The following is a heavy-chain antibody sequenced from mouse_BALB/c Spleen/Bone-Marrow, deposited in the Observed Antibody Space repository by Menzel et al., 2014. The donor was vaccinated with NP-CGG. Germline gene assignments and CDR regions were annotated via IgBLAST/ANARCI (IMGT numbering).Heavy chain of an antibody. V-gene: IGHV1-87*01. Sequence: QVQLKESGAELARPGASVNLSCKASGYTFTSYWMQWVKQRPGQGLEWIGAIYPGDGDTRYTQKFKGKATLTADKSSSTAYMQLSSLASEDSAVYYCAAYYGSSYWAMDYWGQGTSVTVSP. CDR1: GYTFTSYW. J-gene: IGHJ4*01. D-gene: IGHD1-1*01. CDR3: AAYYGSSYWAMDY. CDR2: IYPGDGDT.